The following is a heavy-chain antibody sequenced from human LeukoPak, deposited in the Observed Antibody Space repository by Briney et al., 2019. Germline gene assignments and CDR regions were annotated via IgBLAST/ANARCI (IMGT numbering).Heavy chain of an antibody. J-gene: IGHJ4*02. V-gene: IGHV1-3*01. D-gene: IGHD3-22*01. Sequence: KFQGRVTITRDTPASTAYMELSSLRSEDTAVYYCARCHPYDSSGYYTWGQGTLVTVSS. CDR3: ARCHPYDSSGYYT.